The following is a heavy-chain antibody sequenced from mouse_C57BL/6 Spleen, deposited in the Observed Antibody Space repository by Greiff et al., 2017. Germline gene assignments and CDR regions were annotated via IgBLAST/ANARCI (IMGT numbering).Heavy chain of an antibody. CDR2: INPSNGGT. Sequence: QVQLQQPGTELVKPGASVKLSCKASGYTFTSYWMHWVKQRPGQGLEWIGNINPSNGGTNYNEKFKSKATLTVDKSSITAYMQLSSLTSEDSAVYYCARSDYGSSDYFDYWGQGTTLTVSS. J-gene: IGHJ2*01. V-gene: IGHV1-53*01. CDR3: ARSDYGSSDYFDY. D-gene: IGHD1-1*01. CDR1: GYTFTSYW.